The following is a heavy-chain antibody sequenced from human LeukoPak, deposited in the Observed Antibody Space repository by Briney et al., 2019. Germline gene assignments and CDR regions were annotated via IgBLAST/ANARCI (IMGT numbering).Heavy chain of an antibody. CDR1: GYTFTSYD. V-gene: IGHV1-8*03. D-gene: IGHD2-2*01. CDR2: MNPNSGNT. CDR3: ARGHIVVVPAAKVDYYYMDV. J-gene: IGHJ6*03. Sequence: GASVKVSCKASGYTFTSYDINWVRQATGQGLEWMGWMNPNSGNTDYAQKFQGRVTITRNNSISTAYMELSSLRSEDTAVYYCARGHIVVVPAAKVDYYYMDVWGKGTTVTVSS.